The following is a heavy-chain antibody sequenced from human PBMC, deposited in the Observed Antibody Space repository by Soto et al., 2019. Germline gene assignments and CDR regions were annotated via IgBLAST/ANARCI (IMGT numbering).Heavy chain of an antibody. J-gene: IGHJ6*02. D-gene: IGHD1-26*01. CDR1: GFSFSDYY. CDR3: ETVGARGYYYYGMDV. CDR2: ISSSGSII. Sequence: GSLRLSCAAPGFSFSDYYMSWIRQAPGKGLEWVSYISSSGSIIYYADSVKGRFTISRDNSKNSLYLQMNSLRAEDTAVYYCETVGARGYYYYGMDVWGQGTTVTVSS. V-gene: IGHV3-11*01.